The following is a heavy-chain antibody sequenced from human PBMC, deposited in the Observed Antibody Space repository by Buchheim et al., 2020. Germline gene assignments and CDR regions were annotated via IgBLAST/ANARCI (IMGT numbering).Heavy chain of an antibody. Sequence: QVQLVESGGGVVQPGRSLRLSCAASGFTFSSYGMHWVRQAPGKGLEWVAVISYDGSNKYYADSVKGRFTISRDNSKNTLYLQMNSLRAEDTAVYYCAKFLGVGATNPVDYWGQGT. J-gene: IGHJ4*02. CDR1: GFTFSSYG. D-gene: IGHD1-26*01. CDR2: ISYDGSNK. CDR3: AKFLGVGATNPVDY. V-gene: IGHV3-30*18.